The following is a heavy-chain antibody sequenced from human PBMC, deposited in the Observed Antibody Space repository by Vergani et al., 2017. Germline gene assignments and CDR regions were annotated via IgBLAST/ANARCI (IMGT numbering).Heavy chain of an antibody. Sequence: QVQLQESGPGLVKPSQTLSLTCTVSGGSISSGGYYWSWIRQHPGKGLEWIGYIYSSGSTYYNPSLKSRVIISVDTSKNQFSLKLSSLTAADTAVYYCARDGSSSSGANWFDPWGQGTLVTVSS. CDR2: IYSSGST. D-gene: IGHD6-6*01. CDR3: ARDGSSSSGANWFDP. J-gene: IGHJ5*02. CDR1: GGSISSGGYY. V-gene: IGHV4-31*03.